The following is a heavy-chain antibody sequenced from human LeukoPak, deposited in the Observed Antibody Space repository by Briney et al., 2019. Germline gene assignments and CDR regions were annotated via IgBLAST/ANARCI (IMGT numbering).Heavy chain of an antibody. V-gene: IGHV1-69*05. Sequence: SVKVSCKASGGTFSSYAISWVRQAPRQGLEWMGRIIPIFGTANYAQKFQGRVTITTDESTSTAYMELSSLRSEDTAVYYCASEHDDGDYVNPYWGQGTLVTVSS. CDR2: IIPIFGTA. CDR3: ASEHDDGDYVNPY. D-gene: IGHD4-17*01. CDR1: GGTFSSYA. J-gene: IGHJ4*02.